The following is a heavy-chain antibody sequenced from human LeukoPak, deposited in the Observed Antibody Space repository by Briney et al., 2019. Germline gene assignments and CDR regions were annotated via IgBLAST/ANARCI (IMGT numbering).Heavy chain of an antibody. Sequence: GGSLRLSCAASGYTFSSYAMSWVRQAPGKGLEWVSGISASGGSTYCADSVKGRFTISRDNSKNTLYLQMNSLRAEDTAVYYCARSWGYNYALDYWGQGTLVTVSS. J-gene: IGHJ4*02. V-gene: IGHV3-23*01. CDR1: GYTFSSYA. CDR2: ISASGGST. D-gene: IGHD5-18*01. CDR3: ARSWGYNYALDY.